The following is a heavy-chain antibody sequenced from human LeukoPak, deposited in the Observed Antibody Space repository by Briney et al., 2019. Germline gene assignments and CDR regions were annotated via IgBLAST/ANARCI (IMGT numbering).Heavy chain of an antibody. D-gene: IGHD2-15*01. CDR3: ARADSLNDAFDI. CDR1: GGSISSYY. J-gene: IGHJ3*02. V-gene: IGHV4-59*08. CDR2: IYYSGST. Sequence: SETLSLTCTVAGGSISSYYWSWIRQPPGKGLEWIGYIYYSGSTNYNPSLKSRVTISVDTSKNQFSLKLSSVTAADTAVYYCARADSLNDAFDIWGQGTMVTVSS.